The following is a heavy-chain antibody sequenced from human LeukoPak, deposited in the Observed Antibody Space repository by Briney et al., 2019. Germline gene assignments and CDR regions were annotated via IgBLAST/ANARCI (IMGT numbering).Heavy chain of an antibody. CDR3: ARSSGWYRQYYFDY. Sequence: GASVKVSCKASGYTFTGYYMHWVRQAPGQGLEWMGWINPNSGGTNYAQKFQGRVTMTRDTSISTAYMELSRLRSADTAVYYCARSSGWYRQYYFDYWGQGTLVTVSS. D-gene: IGHD6-19*01. CDR2: INPNSGGT. V-gene: IGHV1-2*02. CDR1: GYTFTGYY. J-gene: IGHJ4*02.